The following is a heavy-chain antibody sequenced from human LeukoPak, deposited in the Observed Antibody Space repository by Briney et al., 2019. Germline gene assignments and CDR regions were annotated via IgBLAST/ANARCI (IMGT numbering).Heavy chain of an antibody. D-gene: IGHD3-9*01. CDR1: GFTFSGSA. V-gene: IGHV3-73*01. CDR3: AALRYFDWSHYGMDV. CDR2: IRSKANSYAT. Sequence: GGSLRLSCAASGFTFSGSAMRWVRQASGKGLEWAGSIRSKANSYATAYAASVKGRFTISRDDSKNTAYLQMNSLKTEDTAVYYCAALRYFDWSHYGMDVWGKGTTVTVSS. J-gene: IGHJ6*04.